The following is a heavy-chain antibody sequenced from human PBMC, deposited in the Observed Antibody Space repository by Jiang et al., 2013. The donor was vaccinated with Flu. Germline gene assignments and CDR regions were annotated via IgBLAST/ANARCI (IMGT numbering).Heavy chain of an antibody. CDR1: SGSISSTTCY. J-gene: IGHJ6*02. Sequence: PGLVKPSETLSLTCAVSSGSISSTTCYWGWIRQPPGKGLEWIGSVFYSGKSHYNLSLQSRVTISVDTSKNQFSLRLSSVTAADTAVYYCARSSLTMIVVGGMDVWGQGTTVTVSS. V-gene: IGHV4-39*07. D-gene: IGHD3-22*01. CDR2: VFYSGKS. CDR3: ARSSLTMIVVGGMDV.